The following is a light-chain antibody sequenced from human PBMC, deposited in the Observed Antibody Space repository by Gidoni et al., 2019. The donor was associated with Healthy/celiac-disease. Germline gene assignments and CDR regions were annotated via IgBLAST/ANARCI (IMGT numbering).Light chain of an antibody. V-gene: IGLV3-21*02. CDR1: NIGSKS. CDR3: QVWDSSSDPYYV. J-gene: IGLJ1*01. CDR2: DDS. Sequence: SYVLPQPPSVSVPPRQTARITCGGNNIGSKSVHWYQQKPGQAPVLVVYDDSDRPSGIPERFSGSNSGNTATLTISRVEAGDEADYYCQVWDSSSDPYYVFGTGTKVTVL.